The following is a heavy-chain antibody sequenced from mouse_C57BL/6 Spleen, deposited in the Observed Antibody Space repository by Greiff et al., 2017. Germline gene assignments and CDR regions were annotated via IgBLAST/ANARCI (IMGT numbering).Heavy chain of an antibody. V-gene: IGHV2-2*01. Sequence: VQLQQSGPGLVQPSQSLSITCTVSGFSLTSYGVHWVRQSPGKGLEWLGVIWSGGSTDYNAAFISRLSISKDNSKSQVFFKRNSLQADDTAIYYCARNYYGSSSYWYFDVWGTGTTVTVSS. J-gene: IGHJ1*03. D-gene: IGHD1-1*01. CDR3: ARNYYGSSSYWYFDV. CDR2: IWSGGST. CDR1: GFSLTSYG.